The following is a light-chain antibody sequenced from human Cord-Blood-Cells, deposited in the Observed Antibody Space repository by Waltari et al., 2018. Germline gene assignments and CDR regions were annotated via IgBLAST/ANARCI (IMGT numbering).Light chain of an antibody. J-gene: IGKJ4*01. Sequence: EFVLTQPPATLSLSPGERTTPSCRASQRVSSYLACYQQKPGQAPRLLIQDGSNRATGIPARFSGSVCVTDFTITISSLEPEDFAVYYCQRRTNWPLTFGGGTKVEIK. CDR2: DGS. CDR1: QRVSSY. V-gene: IGKV3-11*01. CDR3: QRRTNWPLT.